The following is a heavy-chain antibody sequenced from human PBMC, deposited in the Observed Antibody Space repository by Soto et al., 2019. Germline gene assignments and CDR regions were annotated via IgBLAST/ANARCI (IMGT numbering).Heavy chain of an antibody. J-gene: IGHJ4*02. V-gene: IGHV4-39*01. Sequence: SETLSLTCTVSGGSISSSSYYWGWIRQPPGKGLEWIGSIYYSGSTYYNPSLKSRVTISVDTSKTKFSLKLSSVTAADTAVYYCARQEMATIIFDYWGQGTLVTVSS. CDR2: IYYSGST. CDR1: GGSISSSSYY. D-gene: IGHD5-12*01. CDR3: ARQEMATIIFDY.